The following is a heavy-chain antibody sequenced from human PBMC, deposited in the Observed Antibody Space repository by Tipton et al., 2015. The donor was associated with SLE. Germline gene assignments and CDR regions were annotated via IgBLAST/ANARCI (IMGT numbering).Heavy chain of an antibody. CDR3: ATALAAAGTYAFDI. Sequence: TLSLTCTVSGGSISNYYWSWIRQPAGKGLEWIGRIYTSGSTNYNPSLKSRVTISVDTSKNQFSLKLSSVTAADTAVYYCATALAAAGTYAFDIWGQGTMVTVSS. CDR2: IYTSGST. D-gene: IGHD6-13*01. CDR1: GGSISNYY. J-gene: IGHJ3*02. V-gene: IGHV4-4*07.